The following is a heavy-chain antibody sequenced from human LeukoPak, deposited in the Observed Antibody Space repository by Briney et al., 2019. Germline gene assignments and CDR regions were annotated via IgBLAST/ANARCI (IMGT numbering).Heavy chain of an antibody. CDR3: AAVSWSGYGYYMDV. CDR1: GFTFTSSA. V-gene: IGHV1-58*02. J-gene: IGHJ6*03. D-gene: IGHD6-25*01. CDR2: IVVGSGNT. Sequence: EASVKVSCKASGFTFTSSAMQWVRQARGQRLEWIGWIVVGSGNTNYAQKFQERVTITRDMSTSTAYMELSSLRSEDTAVYYCAAVSWSGYGYYMDVWGKGTTVTVSS.